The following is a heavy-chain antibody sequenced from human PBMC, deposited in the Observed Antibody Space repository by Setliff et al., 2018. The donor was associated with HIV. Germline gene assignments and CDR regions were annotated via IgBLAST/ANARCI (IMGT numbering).Heavy chain of an antibody. Sequence: KTSETLSLTCTVSGGSISGGGYYWTWIRQYPGRGLEWIGYIYYSGTAYYKPSLRSRVTISVDTSMNQFSLNLNSVTAADTAFYYCARTYYDFWSGSYSYKWFDPWGQGTLVTVSS. V-gene: IGHV4-31*03. CDR3: ARTYYDFWSGSYSYKWFDP. CDR2: IYYSGTA. D-gene: IGHD3-3*01. J-gene: IGHJ5*02. CDR1: GGSISGGGYY.